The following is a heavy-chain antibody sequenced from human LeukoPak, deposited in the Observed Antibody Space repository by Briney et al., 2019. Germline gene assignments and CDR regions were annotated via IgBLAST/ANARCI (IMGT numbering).Heavy chain of an antibody. D-gene: IGHD3-22*01. CDR3: AKDAYYDSSGYTLR. CDR2: ISYDGSNK. Sequence: PGGSLRLSCAASGFTFSSYAMHWVRQAPGKGLEWVAVISYDGSNKYYADSVKGRFTFSRGNSKNTVYLQMNSLRAEDTAVYYCAKDAYYDSSGYTLRWGQGTLVTVSS. CDR1: GFTFSSYA. V-gene: IGHV3-30-3*01. J-gene: IGHJ4*02.